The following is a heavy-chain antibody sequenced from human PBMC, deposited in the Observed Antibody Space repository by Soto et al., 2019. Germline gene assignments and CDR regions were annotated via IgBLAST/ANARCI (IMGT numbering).Heavy chain of an antibody. Sequence: QVQLVESGGGVVQPGRSLRLSCAASGFSFSSYAMHWVRQAPGKGLEWVALISYDGSNKYYADSVKGRFTISRDNSKNALYLQMNSLRAEDTAVYYCARVGRLHGMHVWGQGTTVTVSS. V-gene: IGHV3-30-3*01. J-gene: IGHJ6*02. CDR3: ARVGRLHGMHV. D-gene: IGHD2-15*01. CDR2: ISYDGSNK. CDR1: GFSFSSYA.